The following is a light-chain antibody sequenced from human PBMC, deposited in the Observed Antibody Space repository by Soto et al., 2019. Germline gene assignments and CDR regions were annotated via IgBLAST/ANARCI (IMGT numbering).Light chain of an antibody. CDR3: QQYNSYLT. Sequence: PSTLSASVGDRVTITCRSSQSISSWLAWYQQKPGKAPKLLIYDASSLESGVPSRFSGGGSGTEFTLTISSLQPDDFATYYCQQYNSYLTFGPGTKVDIK. CDR1: QSISSW. J-gene: IGKJ3*01. V-gene: IGKV1-5*01. CDR2: DAS.